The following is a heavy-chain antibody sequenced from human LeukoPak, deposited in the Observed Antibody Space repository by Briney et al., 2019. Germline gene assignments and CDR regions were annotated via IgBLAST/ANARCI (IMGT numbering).Heavy chain of an antibody. CDR1: GFTFSSYA. V-gene: IGHV3-23*01. CDR2: ISGSGDTT. CDR3: ASLWFGELFDS. D-gene: IGHD3-10*01. J-gene: IGHJ4*02. Sequence: GGSLRLSCAASGFTFSSYALTWVRQARGKGLEWVSTISGSGDTTYYADSVKGRVTISRDNSRNTLYLQLSSLRAEDTAVYYCASLWFGELFDSWGQGTLVTVSS.